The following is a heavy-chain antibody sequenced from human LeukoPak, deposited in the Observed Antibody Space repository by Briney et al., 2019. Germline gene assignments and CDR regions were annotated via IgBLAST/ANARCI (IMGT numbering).Heavy chain of an antibody. Sequence: TGGSLRLSCAASGFTFSSYSMIWVRQAPGKGLEWVSYISSSSTTIYYADSVKGRFTISRDNAKNSLYLQMNSLRAEDTAVYYCARRRDSGSLQHFDYWGQGTLVTVSS. J-gene: IGHJ4*02. CDR2: ISSSSTTI. CDR1: GFTFSSYS. V-gene: IGHV3-48*04. CDR3: ARRRDSGSLQHFDY. D-gene: IGHD1-26*01.